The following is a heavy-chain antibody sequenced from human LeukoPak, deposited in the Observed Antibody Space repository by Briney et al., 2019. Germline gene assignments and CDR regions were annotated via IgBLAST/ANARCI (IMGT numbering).Heavy chain of an antibody. CDR2: LSHSGST. Sequence: SETLSLTCTVSGVSMSLYYWSWIWQPPGKGLEWIGYLSHSGSTIYNPSLKSRVTISLDTPKNQFSLKLSSVTAADTAVYYCARVLMGYSYGSPDANFYYGMDAWGQGTTVTVSS. V-gene: IGHV4-59*01. CDR3: ARVLMGYSYGSPDANFYYGMDA. CDR1: GVSMSLYY. J-gene: IGHJ6*02. D-gene: IGHD5-18*01.